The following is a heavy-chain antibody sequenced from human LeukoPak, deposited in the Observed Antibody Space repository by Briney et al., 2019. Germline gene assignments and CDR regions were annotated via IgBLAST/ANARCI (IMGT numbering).Heavy chain of an antibody. Sequence: GGSLRLSCAASGFTFDDYAMHWVRQGPGKGLEWVSGVSWNSGIIGYADSVQGRFTISRDYAKNSLYLQMNSLRAEDTALYYCANSLTPYFDYWGQGTLVTVSS. D-gene: IGHD4/OR15-4a*01. CDR1: GFTFDDYA. CDR2: VSWNSGII. J-gene: IGHJ4*02. CDR3: ANSLTPYFDY. V-gene: IGHV3-9*01.